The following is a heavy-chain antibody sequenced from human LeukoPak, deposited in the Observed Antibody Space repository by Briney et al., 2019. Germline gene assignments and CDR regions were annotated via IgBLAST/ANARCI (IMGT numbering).Heavy chain of an antibody. CDR3: ARLDTIFGVAKGFDY. CDR1: GGSISSYY. CDR2: IYYSGST. D-gene: IGHD3-3*01. Sequence: SETLSLTCTVSGGSISSYYWSWIRQPPGKGLEYIGYIYYSGSTNYSASLKSRVTISVDTSNHQFSLKLSSVTAAETAVYYCARLDTIFGVAKGFDYWGQGTLVTVSS. J-gene: IGHJ4*02. V-gene: IGHV4-59*01.